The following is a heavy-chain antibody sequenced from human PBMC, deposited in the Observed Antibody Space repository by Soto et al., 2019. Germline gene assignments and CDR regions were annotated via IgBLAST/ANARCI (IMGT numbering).Heavy chain of an antibody. J-gene: IGHJ4*02. CDR1: GFTFSTYA. V-gene: IGHV3-30-3*01. CDR3: AKGYASAWDHFDY. CDR2: ISYDGSDE. D-gene: IGHD6-19*01. Sequence: QVQLVDSGGGVVQPGRSLRLSCAASGFTFSTYAMHWVRQAPGKGLEWVAIISYDGSDEYYADSVKGRFNISRDNSKNTLYLQMDSLRSEDTAVYYCAKGYASAWDHFDYLGQGTLVTVSS.